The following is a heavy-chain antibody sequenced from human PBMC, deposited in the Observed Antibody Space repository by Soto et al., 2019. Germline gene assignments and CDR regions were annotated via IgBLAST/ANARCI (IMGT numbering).Heavy chain of an antibody. V-gene: IGHV4-59*08. CDR1: GGSISSYY. J-gene: IGHJ6*02. Sequence: SETLSLTCTVSGGSISSYYWSWIRQRPGKGLEWIGYIYYSGSTNYNPSLKSRVTISVDTSKNQFSLKLSSVTAADTAVYYCARQGPYGMDVWCQGTMVTVSS. CDR3: ARQGPYGMDV. CDR2: IYYSGST.